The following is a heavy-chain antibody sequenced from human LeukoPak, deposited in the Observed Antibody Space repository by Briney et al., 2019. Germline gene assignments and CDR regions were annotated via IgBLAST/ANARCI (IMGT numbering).Heavy chain of an antibody. CDR2: IYYSGST. CDR3: ARGFEYYDYVWGSYRRLTSYYFDY. Sequence: PSETLSLTCTVSGDSIGSRTYYWGWVRQPPGKGLEWIGSIYYSGSTYYNPSLKSRVTVSVDTSKNQFSLTLSSVTAADTAVYYCARGFEYYDYVWGSYRRLTSYYFDYWGQGTLVTVSS. J-gene: IGHJ4*02. V-gene: IGHV4-39*01. D-gene: IGHD3-16*02. CDR1: GDSIGSRTYY.